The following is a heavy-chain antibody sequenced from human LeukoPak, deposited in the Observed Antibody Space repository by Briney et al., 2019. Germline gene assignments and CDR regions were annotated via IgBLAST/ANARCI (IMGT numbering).Heavy chain of an antibody. V-gene: IGHV1-46*01. Sequence: ASVTVSCKASGYTFTSYYMHWVRQAPGQGLEWMGIINLSGGTTYYAQKFQGRVTMTNDMSTSTVYMELSSLRSEDTAVYYCARDFGYNWKANWFDPWGQGTLVTVS. CDR3: ARDFGYNWKANWFDP. CDR1: GYTFTSYY. CDR2: INLSGGTT. J-gene: IGHJ5*02. D-gene: IGHD1-1*01.